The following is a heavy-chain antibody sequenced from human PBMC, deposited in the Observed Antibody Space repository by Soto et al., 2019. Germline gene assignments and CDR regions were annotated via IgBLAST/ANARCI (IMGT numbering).Heavy chain of an antibody. CDR2: NNHSGST. CDR3: ARAYCSGGSCYGDAFDI. Sequence: SETLSLTCAVYGGSFSGYYWSWIRQPPGKGLEWIGENNHSGSTNYNPSLKSRVTISVDTSKNQFSLKLSSVTAADTAVYYCARAYCSGGSCYGDAFDIWGQGT. J-gene: IGHJ3*02. CDR1: GGSFSGYY. D-gene: IGHD2-15*01. V-gene: IGHV4-34*01.